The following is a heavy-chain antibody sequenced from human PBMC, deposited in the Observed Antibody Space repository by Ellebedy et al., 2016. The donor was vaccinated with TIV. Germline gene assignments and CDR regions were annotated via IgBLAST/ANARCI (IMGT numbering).Heavy chain of an antibody. CDR3: AAVQYWEAAFDI. Sequence: GESLKIPCAASGFTFSGYWMHWVRQVPGKGLVWVSRINGDGSSTAYADSVKGRFTISRDNAKNTLYLQMNSLRAEDTAVYYCAAVQYWEAAFDIWGQGTMVTVSS. D-gene: IGHD2-8*02. CDR2: INGDGSST. CDR1: GFTFSGYW. V-gene: IGHV3-74*01. J-gene: IGHJ3*02.